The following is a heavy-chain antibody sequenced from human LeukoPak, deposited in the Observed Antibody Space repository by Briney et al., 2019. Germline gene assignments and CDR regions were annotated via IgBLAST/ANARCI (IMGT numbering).Heavy chain of an antibody. V-gene: IGHV4-34*01. Sequence: SETLSLTCAVYGGSFSGYYWTWIRQPPGKGLEWVWEINHSGTTNNNSSLKSRVTISVDTSNNQFSLNLISVTAADTPLYYCARGIYYDSSAHYYLDVWGKGTTVSVSS. J-gene: IGHJ6*03. CDR2: INHSGTT. CDR3: ARGIYYDSSAHYYLDV. CDR1: GGSFSGYY. D-gene: IGHD3-22*01.